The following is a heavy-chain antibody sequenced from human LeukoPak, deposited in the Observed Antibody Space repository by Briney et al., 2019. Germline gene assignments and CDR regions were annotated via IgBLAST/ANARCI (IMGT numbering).Heavy chain of an antibody. J-gene: IGHJ3*02. CDR2: IYYSGST. Sequence: PSETLSLTCAVSGGSISSGGYSWSWIRQPPGKGLEWIGYIYYSGSTYYNPSLKSRVTISVDTSKNQFSLKLSSVTAADTAVYYCAGPKASLWSSGYGDAFDIWGQGTMVTVSS. D-gene: IGHD3-22*01. CDR3: AGPKASLWSSGYGDAFDI. CDR1: GGSISSGGYS. V-gene: IGHV4-30-2*05.